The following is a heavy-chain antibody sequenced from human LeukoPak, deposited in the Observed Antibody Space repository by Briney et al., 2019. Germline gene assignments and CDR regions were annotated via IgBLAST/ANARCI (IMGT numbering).Heavy chain of an antibody. CDR1: GFTFSGSA. D-gene: IGHD1-26*01. V-gene: IGHV3-73*01. CDR2: IRSKTHNYAT. J-gene: IGHJ6*03. Sequence: GGSLRLSCAASGFTFSGSAMHWVRQTSGKGLEWVGYIRSKTHNYATLYAASVKGRFTISRDDSKNTAYLQMNSLRGEDTAVYYCARDGYSGSYYRLYYFFMDVWGKGTTVTVSS. CDR3: ARDGYSGSYYRLYYFFMDV.